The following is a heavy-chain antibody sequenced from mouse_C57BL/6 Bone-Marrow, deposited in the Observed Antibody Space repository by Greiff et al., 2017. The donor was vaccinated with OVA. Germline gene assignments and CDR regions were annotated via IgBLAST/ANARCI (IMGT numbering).Heavy chain of an antibody. Sequence: EVKLQQSGPELVKPGASVKISCKASGYTFTDYYMNWVKQSHGKSLEWIGDINPNNGGTSYNQKFKGKATLTVDKSSSTAYMELRSLTSEDSAVYYCARKGSSYDWYFDVWGTGTTVTVSS. CDR2: INPNNGGT. J-gene: IGHJ1*03. V-gene: IGHV1-26*01. CDR1: GYTFTDYY. CDR3: ARKGSSYDWYFDV. D-gene: IGHD1-1*01.